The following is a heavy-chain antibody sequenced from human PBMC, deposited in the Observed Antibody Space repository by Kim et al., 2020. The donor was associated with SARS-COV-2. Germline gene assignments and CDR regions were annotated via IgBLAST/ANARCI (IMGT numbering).Heavy chain of an antibody. D-gene: IGHD3-22*01. CDR1: AFTFSDST. V-gene: IGHV3-73*01. J-gene: IGHJ4*02. Sequence: GGSLRLSCAGSAFTFSDSTMNWVRQASGKGLEWVGRIRSKTYNYATAYAASVNGRFTISRDDSKNTAYLQMNSLKTEDTAVYYCLRRTGSGFVGDYWGQGTLVTVSS. CDR3: LRRTGSGFVGDY. CDR2: IRSKTYNYAT.